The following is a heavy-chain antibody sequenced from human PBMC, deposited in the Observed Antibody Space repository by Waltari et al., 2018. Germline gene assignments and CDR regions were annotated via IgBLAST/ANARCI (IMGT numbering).Heavy chain of an antibody. CDR3: ARGPTYYYDSSGYYFDY. J-gene: IGHJ4*02. V-gene: IGHV4-39*07. Sequence: QLQLQESGPGLVKPSETLSLTCTVSGGSISSSSYYWGWIRQPPGKGLEWIGSIYYSGSTYYNPSLKSRVTISVDTSKNQFSLKLSSVTAADTAVYYCARGPTYYYDSSGYYFDYWGQGTLVTVSS. D-gene: IGHD3-22*01. CDR2: IYYSGST. CDR1: GGSISSSSYY.